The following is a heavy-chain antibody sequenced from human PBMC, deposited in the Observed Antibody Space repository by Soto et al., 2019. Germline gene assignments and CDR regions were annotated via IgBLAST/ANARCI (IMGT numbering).Heavy chain of an antibody. Sequence: GGSLRLSCAASGFTFSSCSMNWVRQAPGKGLEWVSSISSSSSYIYYADSVKGRFTISRDNSKNTVYLQMNSLRAEDTAVYYCADILNWRFFDYWSQGTLVTVSS. J-gene: IGHJ4*02. CDR3: ADILNWRFFDY. CDR1: GFTFSSCS. V-gene: IGHV3-21*04. D-gene: IGHD1-1*01. CDR2: ISSSSSYI.